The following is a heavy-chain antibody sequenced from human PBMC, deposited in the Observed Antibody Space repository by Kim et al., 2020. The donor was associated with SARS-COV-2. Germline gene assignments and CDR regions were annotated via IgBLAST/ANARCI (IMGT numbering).Heavy chain of an antibody. J-gene: IGHJ4*02. CDR3: ARSHRRWLQAYYFDY. D-gene: IGHD5-12*01. V-gene: IGHV5-10-1*01. CDR1: GYSFTSYW. Sequence: GESLKISCKGSGYSFTSYWISWVRQMPGKGLAWMGRIDPSDSYTNYSPSFQGHVTISADKSISTASLQWSSLKASDTAMYYCARSHRRWLQAYYFDYWGQGPLVTVSS. CDR2: IDPSDSYT.